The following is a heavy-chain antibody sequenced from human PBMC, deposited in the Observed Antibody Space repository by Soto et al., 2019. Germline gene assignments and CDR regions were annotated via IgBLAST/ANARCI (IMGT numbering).Heavy chain of an antibody. V-gene: IGHV1-69*12. CDR3: AIIPAVAANYYYYYGMDV. Sequence: QVQLVQSGAEVKKPGSSVKVSCKASGGTFSSYAISWVRQAPGQGLEWMGGIIPIFGTANYAQKFQGRVTITADESTSTAYMELSSLRSEETAVYYCAIIPAVAANYYYYYGMDVWGQGTTVTVSS. CDR2: IIPIFGTA. J-gene: IGHJ6*02. D-gene: IGHD6-19*01. CDR1: GGTFSSYA.